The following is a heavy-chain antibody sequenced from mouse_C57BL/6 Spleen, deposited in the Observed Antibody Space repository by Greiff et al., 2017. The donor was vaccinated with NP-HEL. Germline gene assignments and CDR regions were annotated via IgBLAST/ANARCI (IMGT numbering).Heavy chain of an antibody. D-gene: IGHD2-3*01. V-gene: IGHV5-4*01. CDR1: GFTFSSYA. Sequence: EVKLVESGGGLVKPGGSLKLSCAASGFTFSSYAMSWVRQTPEKRLEWVATISAGGSYTYYPDNVKGRFTISRDNAKNNLYLQMSHLKSEDTAMYYCARDGYYVFAYWGQGTLVTVSA. CDR2: ISAGGSYT. CDR3: ARDGYYVFAY. J-gene: IGHJ3*01.